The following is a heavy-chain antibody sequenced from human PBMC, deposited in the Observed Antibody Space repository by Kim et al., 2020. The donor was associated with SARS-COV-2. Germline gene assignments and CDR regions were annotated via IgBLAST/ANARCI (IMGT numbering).Heavy chain of an antibody. CDR2: ISAYNGNT. Sequence: ASVKVSCKASGYTFTSYGISWVRQAPGQGLEWMGWISAYNGNTNYAQKLQGRVTMTTDTSTSTAYMELRSLRSDDTAVYYCARDLLTAFLVVPAAIWPTGFDPWGQGTLVTVSS. CDR1: GYTFTSYG. CDR3: ARDLLTAFLVVPAAIWPTGFDP. J-gene: IGHJ5*02. D-gene: IGHD2-2*01. V-gene: IGHV1-18*04.